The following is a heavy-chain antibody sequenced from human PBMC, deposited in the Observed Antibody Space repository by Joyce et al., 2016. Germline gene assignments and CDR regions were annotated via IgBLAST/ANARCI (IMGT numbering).Heavy chain of an antibody. CDR2: INREGTST. CDR1: GFTFSNYW. V-gene: IGHV3-74*01. CDR3: ARTTVNHNAFDI. D-gene: IGHD1-14*01. Sequence: SCAASGFTFSNYWMHWFRQAPGRGLVWVSRINREGTSTSYADSVKGRFTISRDNAKNTLYLQMSSLRAEDAAVYYCARTTVNHNAFDIWGQGTMVTVSS. J-gene: IGHJ3*02.